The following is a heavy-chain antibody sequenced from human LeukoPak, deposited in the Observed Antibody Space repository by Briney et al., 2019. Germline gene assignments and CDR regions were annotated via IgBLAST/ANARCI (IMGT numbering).Heavy chain of an antibody. Sequence: GGSLRLSCAASGFTFSSYGMHWVRQAPGKGLEWVAVMSYDGSNKYYADSVKGRFTISRDNSKNTLYLQMNSLRAEDTAVYYCAKDPLESGFYYYYGMDVWGKGTTVTVSS. J-gene: IGHJ6*04. D-gene: IGHD5-12*01. CDR1: GFTFSSYG. V-gene: IGHV3-30*18. CDR2: MSYDGSNK. CDR3: AKDPLESGFYYYYGMDV.